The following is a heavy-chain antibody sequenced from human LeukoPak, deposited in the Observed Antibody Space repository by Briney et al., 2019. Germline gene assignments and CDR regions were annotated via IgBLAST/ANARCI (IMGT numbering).Heavy chain of an antibody. V-gene: IGHV3-11*01. CDR2: IGSSGDII. J-gene: IGHJ4*02. CDR3: ARDAAFGGVNHFDY. Sequence: PGGSLRLSCAASGFTVSSNYMSWVRQAPGKGLEWVSYIGSSGDIISYTDSVKGRFTISRDNTKNSLFLQMNSLRAEDTAVYYCARDAAFGGVNHFDYWGQGTLVTVSS. CDR1: GFTVSSNY. D-gene: IGHD3-16*01.